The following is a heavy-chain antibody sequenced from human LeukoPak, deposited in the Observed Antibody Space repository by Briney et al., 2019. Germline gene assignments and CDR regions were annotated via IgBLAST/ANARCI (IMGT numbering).Heavy chain of an antibody. CDR1: GDSISSYY. CDR2: IYYSGNT. J-gene: IGHJ5*02. Sequence: PSETLSLTCTVSGDSISSYYWSWIRQPPGKGLEWIGYIYYSGNTNYNPSLKSRVTISVDTSKNQFSLKLSSVTAADTAVYYCARGIIVGATWGENDNWFDPWGQGTLVTVSS. V-gene: IGHV4-59*01. D-gene: IGHD1-26*01. CDR3: ARGIIVGATWGENDNWFDP.